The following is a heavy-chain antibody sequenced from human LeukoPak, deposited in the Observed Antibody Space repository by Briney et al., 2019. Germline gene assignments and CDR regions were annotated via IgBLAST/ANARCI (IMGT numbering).Heavy chain of an antibody. CDR3: ARDSELPYFDY. Sequence: GGSLRLSCAASGFTFNTYNMNWVRQAPGKGLEWVSYISSTSSTIFYADSVKGRFTISRDNAKNSLYLQMNSLTDEDTAVYYCARDSELPYFDYWGQGTLVTVS. D-gene: IGHD1-26*01. V-gene: IGHV3-48*02. CDR2: ISSTSSTI. J-gene: IGHJ4*02. CDR1: GFTFNTYN.